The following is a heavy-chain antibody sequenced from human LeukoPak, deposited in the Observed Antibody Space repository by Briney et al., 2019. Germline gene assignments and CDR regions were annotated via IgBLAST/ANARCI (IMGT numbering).Heavy chain of an antibody. J-gene: IGHJ4*02. D-gene: IGHD3-3*02. V-gene: IGHV1-18*01. Sequence: ASVKVSCKASGYTFTSYGISWVRQAPGQGLEWMGWISAYSDNTNFAQKLQGRVTMTTDTSTSTAYMELRSLRSDDTAVYYCARCILATCRYLPSFDFWGQGTLVTVSS. CDR1: GYTFTSYG. CDR2: ISAYSDNT. CDR3: ARCILATCRYLPSFDF.